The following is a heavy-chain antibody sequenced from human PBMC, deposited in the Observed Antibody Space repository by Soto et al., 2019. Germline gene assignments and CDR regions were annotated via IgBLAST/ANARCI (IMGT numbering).Heavy chain of an antibody. CDR2: INHSGST. V-gene: IGHV4-34*01. CDR3: ARQYSSGWYTLRYYYGMDV. D-gene: IGHD6-19*01. Sequence: QVQLQQWGAGLLKPSETLSLTCAVYGGSFSGYYWSWIRQPPGKGLEWIGEINHSGSTNYNPSLKSRVTISVDTSKNQFSLKLSSVTAADTAVYYCARQYSSGWYTLRYYYGMDVWGQGTTVTVSS. J-gene: IGHJ6*02. CDR1: GGSFSGYY.